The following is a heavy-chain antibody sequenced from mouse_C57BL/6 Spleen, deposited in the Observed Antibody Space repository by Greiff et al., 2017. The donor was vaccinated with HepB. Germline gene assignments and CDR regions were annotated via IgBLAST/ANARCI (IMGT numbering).Heavy chain of an antibody. J-gene: IGHJ4*01. V-gene: IGHV8-12*01. CDR1: GFSLSTSGMG. Sequence: QVTLKESGPGILQSSQTLSLTCSFSGFSLSTSGMGVSWIRQPSGKGLEWLAHIYWDDDKRYNPSLKSRLTISKDTSRNQIFLKITSVDTAATATYYYARRSTGNYYAMDYWGQGTSVTVSS. CDR2: IYWDDDK. D-gene: IGHD4-1*02. CDR3: ARRSTGNYYAMDY.